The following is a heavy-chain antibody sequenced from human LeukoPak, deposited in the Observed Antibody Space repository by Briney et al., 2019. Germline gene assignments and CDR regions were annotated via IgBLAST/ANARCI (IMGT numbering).Heavy chain of an antibody. CDR3: ARDLGDCSSTSCYSSTFDY. D-gene: IGHD2-2*02. Sequence: ASVKVSCKASGYTFTGYYMHWVRQAPGQGLVWMGWINPNSGGTNYAQKFQGRVTMTRDTSISTAYMELSRLRSDDTAVYYCARDLGDCSSTSCYSSTFDYWGQGTLVTVSS. V-gene: IGHV1-2*02. CDR2: INPNSGGT. J-gene: IGHJ4*02. CDR1: GYTFTGYY.